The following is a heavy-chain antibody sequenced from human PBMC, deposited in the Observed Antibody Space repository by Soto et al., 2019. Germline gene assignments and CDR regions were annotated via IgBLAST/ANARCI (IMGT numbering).Heavy chain of an antibody. J-gene: IGHJ3*02. CDR1: GGSFSGYY. Sequence: ETLSLTCAVYGGSFSGYYWSWIRQPPGKGLEWIGYIYYSGSTNYNPSLKSRVTISVDTSKNQFSLKLSSVTAADTAVYYCARDYGGSAFDIWGQGTMVTVSS. CDR3: ARDYGGSAFDI. CDR2: IYYSGST. D-gene: IGHD2-15*01. V-gene: IGHV4-59*01.